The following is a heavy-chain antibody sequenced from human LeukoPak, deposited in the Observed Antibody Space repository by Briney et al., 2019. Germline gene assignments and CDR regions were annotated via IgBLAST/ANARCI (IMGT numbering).Heavy chain of an antibody. J-gene: IGHJ4*02. D-gene: IGHD4-23*01. V-gene: IGHV4-38-2*02. CDR1: GYSISSGYY. Sequence: ETLSLTCTVSGYSISSGYYWGWIRQPPGKGLEWIGTIYHSGYTYYNPSLKSRVTISVDTSKNQFSLKLSSVTAADTAVYYCARGTGPQYGGRPDYWGQGTLVTVSS. CDR3: ARGTGPQYGGRPDY. CDR2: IYHSGYT.